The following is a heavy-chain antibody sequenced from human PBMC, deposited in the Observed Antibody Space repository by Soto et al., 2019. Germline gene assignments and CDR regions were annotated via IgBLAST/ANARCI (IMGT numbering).Heavy chain of an antibody. D-gene: IGHD3-10*01. Sequence: SETLSLTCTVSGGSMSEYFWSWIRQSPGKGLEWIGYVYYLGSTDYNPSLKSRVTISVDTSRRQFSLKLSSVTVADTAVYYCARDGYDGSGSPYPAYWGPGAQVTVSS. CDR3: ARDGYDGSGSPYPAY. CDR1: GGSMSEYF. V-gene: IGHV4-59*01. CDR2: VYYLGST. J-gene: IGHJ4*02.